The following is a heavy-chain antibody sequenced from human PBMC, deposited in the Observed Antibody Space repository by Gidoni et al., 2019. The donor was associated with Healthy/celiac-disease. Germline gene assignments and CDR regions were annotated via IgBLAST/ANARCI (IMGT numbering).Heavy chain of an antibody. CDR2: ISSSSSYT. CDR3: ARDWEYYYDSSGYEGDAFDI. J-gene: IGHJ3*02. Sequence: QVQLVESGGGLVKPGGSLRLSCAASGFTFSDYYMSWIRQAPGKGLEWVSYISSSSSYTNYADSVKGRFTISRDNAKNSLYLQMNSLRAEDTAVYYCARDWEYYYDSSGYEGDAFDIWGQGTMVTVSS. D-gene: IGHD3-22*01. V-gene: IGHV3-11*05. CDR1: GFTFSDYY.